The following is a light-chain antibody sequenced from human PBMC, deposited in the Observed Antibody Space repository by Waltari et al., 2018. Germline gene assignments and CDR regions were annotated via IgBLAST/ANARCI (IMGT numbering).Light chain of an antibody. J-gene: IGKJ5*01. CDR3: QHYHNFPSA. CDR2: EAS. V-gene: IGKV3-15*01. Sequence: EIVMTQSPATLSVSPGERATLSCRASQSVRSNIAWYQQKPGQAPRLLIYEASSRATGIPARFSGSGSGAEFTLTISSLQSEDVAVYYCQHYHNFPSAFGQGARLEIK. CDR1: QSVRSN.